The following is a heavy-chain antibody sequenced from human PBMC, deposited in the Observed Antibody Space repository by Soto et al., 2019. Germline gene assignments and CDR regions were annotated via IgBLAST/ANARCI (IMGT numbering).Heavy chain of an antibody. D-gene: IGHD6-6*01. J-gene: IGHJ6*02. CDR1: GGSISSYY. CDR2: IYYSGST. CDR3: ARDPLVYSSSSLVYYYGMDV. Sequence: ETLSLTCTVSGGSISSYYWSWIRQPPGKGLEWIGYIYYSGSTNYNPSLKSRVTISVDTSKNQFSLKLSSVTAADTAVYYCARDPLVYSSSSLVYYYGMDVWGQGTTVTVSS. V-gene: IGHV4-59*01.